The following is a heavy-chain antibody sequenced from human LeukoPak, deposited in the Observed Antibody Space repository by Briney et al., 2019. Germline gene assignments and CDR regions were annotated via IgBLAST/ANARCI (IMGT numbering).Heavy chain of an antibody. V-gene: IGHV3-15*01. CDR2: IKSKTDGGTT. CDR1: GFTFNRCW. D-gene: IGHD6-13*01. J-gene: IGHJ5*02. Sequence: PGGSLRLSCVVSGFTFNRCWMNWVRQAPGKGLEWVGRIKSKTDGGTTDYAAPVKGRFTISRDDSKNTLYLQMNSLKTEDTAVYYCTLFPGIAAWGQGTLVTVSS. CDR3: TLFPGIAA.